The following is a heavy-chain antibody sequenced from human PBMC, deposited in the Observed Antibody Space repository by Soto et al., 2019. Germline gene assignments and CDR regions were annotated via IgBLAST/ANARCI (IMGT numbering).Heavy chain of an antibody. J-gene: IGHJ4*02. CDR1: GLTFTTYN. CDR3: VSEWNGKSYRYFY. V-gene: IGHV3-48*02. CDR2: INPGSVTR. D-gene: IGHD3-16*02. Sequence: WWSXRLGCAFCGLTFTTYNVNLVRQAPGKGLEWISFINPGSVTRHYADSVKGRFTISRDNAKNSLYLQMNSLTDEDTAVYYCVSEWNGKSYRYFYCGQAPMVTV.